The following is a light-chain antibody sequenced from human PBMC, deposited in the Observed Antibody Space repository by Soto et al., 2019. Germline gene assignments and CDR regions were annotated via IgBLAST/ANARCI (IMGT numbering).Light chain of an antibody. V-gene: IGKV3-15*01. J-gene: IGKJ4*01. CDR2: GAS. CDR1: QSVSNN. CDR3: QQYNNWPLT. Sequence: IVRTQSPATLSVSPGESATLSCRASQSVSNNLAWYQQKPGQAPRLLIYGASARATGIPARFSGSGSGTEFTLTISSLQSEDFAVYYCQQYNNWPLTFGGGTKVEIK.